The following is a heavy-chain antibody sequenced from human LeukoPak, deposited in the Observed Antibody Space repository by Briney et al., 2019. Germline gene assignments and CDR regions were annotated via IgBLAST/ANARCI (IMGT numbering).Heavy chain of an antibody. CDR3: ARDSGSSWSNSGFDY. Sequence: SVKVSCKASGGTFSSYAISWVRQAPGQGLEWMGRIIPILGIANYAQKFQGRVTITADKSTSTAYMELSSLRSEDTAVYYCARDSGSSWSNSGFDYGGQGTLVTVSS. V-gene: IGHV1-69*04. CDR2: IIPILGIA. CDR1: GGTFSSYA. J-gene: IGHJ4*02. D-gene: IGHD6-13*01.